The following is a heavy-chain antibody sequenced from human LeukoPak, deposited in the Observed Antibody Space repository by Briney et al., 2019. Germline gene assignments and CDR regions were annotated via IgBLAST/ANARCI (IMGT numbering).Heavy chain of an antibody. CDR1: GFTFSSYA. CDR3: ARGGVVVPFDY. D-gene: IGHD3-22*01. J-gene: IGHJ4*02. V-gene: IGHV3-30*14. CDR2: ISYDGSNK. Sequence: GGSLRLSCAASGFTFSSYAMHWVRQAPGKGLEWVAVISYDGSNKYYADSVKGRFTISRDNSKNTLYLQMNSLRAEDTAVYYCARGGVVVPFDYRGQGTLVTVSS.